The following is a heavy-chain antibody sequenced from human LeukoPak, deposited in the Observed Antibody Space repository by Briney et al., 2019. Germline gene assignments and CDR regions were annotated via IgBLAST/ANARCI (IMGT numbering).Heavy chain of an antibody. CDR1: GGSAKSGSYY. CDR2: FDYSGST. Sequence: RTSGTLSLTCTVSGGSAKSGSYYWSWIRQSPGKGLEWIGYFDYSGSTSYNPSLKSRVTISADTSKNQFSLKLRSVTAADTAVYYCARQNYYSFGMDVWGQGTTVTVSS. V-gene: IGHV4-61*01. CDR3: ARQNYYSFGMDV. J-gene: IGHJ6*02.